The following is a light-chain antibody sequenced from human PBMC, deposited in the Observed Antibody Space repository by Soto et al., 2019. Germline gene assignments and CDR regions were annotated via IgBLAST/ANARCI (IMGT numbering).Light chain of an antibody. Sequence: EIVMTQSPATLSVSPGERATLSCRASQSVSSNLAWYQQKPGQAPRLLIYGASTRATGIPARFSGSGSGTEFTLTISSLQSEDFAVYYCHQYNNWPLCTFGQGTKVEIK. CDR1: QSVSSN. J-gene: IGKJ1*01. CDR2: GAS. V-gene: IGKV3-15*01. CDR3: HQYNNWPLCT.